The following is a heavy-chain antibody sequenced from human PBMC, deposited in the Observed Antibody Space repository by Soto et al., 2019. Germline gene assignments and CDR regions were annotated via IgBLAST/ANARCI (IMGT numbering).Heavy chain of an antibody. CDR1: GFTFSDYY. Sequence: GGSLRLSCAASGFTFSDYYMSWIRQAPGKGLEWVSYISSSGSTIYYADSVKGRFTISRDNAKNSLYLQMNSLRAEDTAVYYCARAMGDYIWGSYRYLGFDYWGQGTLVTVSS. J-gene: IGHJ4*02. CDR2: ISSSGSTI. CDR3: ARAMGDYIWGSYRYLGFDY. V-gene: IGHV3-11*01. D-gene: IGHD3-16*02.